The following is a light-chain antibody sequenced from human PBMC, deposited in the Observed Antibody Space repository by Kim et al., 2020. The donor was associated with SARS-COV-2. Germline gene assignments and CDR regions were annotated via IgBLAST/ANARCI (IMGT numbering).Light chain of an antibody. CDR2: GAS. V-gene: IGKV3-20*01. J-gene: IGKJ1*01. CDR3: QQYGNSWA. CDR1: PDGESRY. Sequence: LSPEECTPPHGLVRPDGESRYLVLYQPKPGQAPRLLISGASSRATGIADRFSGSGSGTDFTLTITRLEPEDFAVYYCQQYGNSWAFGQGTKVDIK.